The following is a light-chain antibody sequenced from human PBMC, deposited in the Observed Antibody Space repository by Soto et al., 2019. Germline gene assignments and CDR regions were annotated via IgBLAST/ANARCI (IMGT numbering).Light chain of an antibody. V-gene: IGLV2-14*03. J-gene: IGLJ2*01. CDR2: DVS. CDR3: SSSTSSSSLV. CDR1: SSDVGGYSY. Sequence: SVLTQPASVSGSPGQSITISCTGTSSDVGGYSYVSWYQQHPGKAPKLIIYDVSNRPSGVSNRFSGSKSGNTASLTISGLQAEHQAGYSCSSSTSSSSLVFGGGTKLTVL.